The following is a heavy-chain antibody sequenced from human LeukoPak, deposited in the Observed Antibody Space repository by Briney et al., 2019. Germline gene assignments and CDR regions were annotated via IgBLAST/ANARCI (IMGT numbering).Heavy chain of an antibody. D-gene: IGHD2-15*01. CDR1: EFTFSSYA. J-gene: IGHJ4*02. CDR3: AKEPSCSGGSCYYFDY. CDR2: ISGSGGST. V-gene: IGHV3-23*01. Sequence: GGSLRLSCAASEFTFSSYAMSWVRQAPGKGLEWVSAISGSGGSTYYGDSVKGGFTIYRDNSKNRVDLQMNSLRAEDTAIYYCAKEPSCSGGSCYYFDYWGQGTLVTVSS.